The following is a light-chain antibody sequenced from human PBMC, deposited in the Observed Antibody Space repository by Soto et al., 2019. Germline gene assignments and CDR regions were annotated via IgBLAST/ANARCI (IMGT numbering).Light chain of an antibody. J-gene: IGKJ4*01. V-gene: IGKV3-11*01. Sequence: EIVLTQSPATLSLSPGEIATLSCRASQSVSSYLAWYQQKPGQAPRLLIYDASNRATGIPARFSGSGSGTDFTLTISSLQPEDFATYYCQQLNSYPLNFGGGTKVDIK. CDR3: QQLNSYPLN. CDR1: QSVSSY. CDR2: DAS.